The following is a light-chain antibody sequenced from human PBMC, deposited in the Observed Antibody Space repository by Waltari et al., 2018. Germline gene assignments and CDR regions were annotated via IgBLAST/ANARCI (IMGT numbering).Light chain of an antibody. Sequence: QSALTQPASVSGSPGQSITISCTGTATDLGGYHYVSWYQQRPGKAPNLIIFDVSSRPSGISNRFSGSKFGNTASLTISGLQPEDEADYYCCSFTSSSTWVFGGGTKLTVL. J-gene: IGLJ3*02. CDR1: ATDLGGYHY. V-gene: IGLV2-14*01. CDR3: CSFTSSSTWV. CDR2: DVS.